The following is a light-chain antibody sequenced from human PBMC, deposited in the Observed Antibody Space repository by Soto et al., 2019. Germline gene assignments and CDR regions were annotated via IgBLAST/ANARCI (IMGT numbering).Light chain of an antibody. CDR1: RSNIGAGYD. CDR3: CSSGGSPTYV. J-gene: IGLJ1*01. CDR2: DNT. Sequence: QSVLTQPPSVSGAPGQRVTISCTGSRSNIGAGYDVHWYQHLPGTAPKVVISDNTNRPSGVPDRFSGSKSGTSASLAITGLQAEDEGDYYCCSSGGSPTYVFGTGTKLTVL. V-gene: IGLV1-40*01.